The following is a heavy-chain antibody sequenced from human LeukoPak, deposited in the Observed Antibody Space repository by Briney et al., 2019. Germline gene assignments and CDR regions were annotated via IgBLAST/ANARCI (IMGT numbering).Heavy chain of an antibody. CDR2: IHHSEST. Sequence: SETLSLTCTVSGGSISNGVYYWSWIRQPPGKGLEWIGYIHHSESTYYNPSLKSRATISVDRSKNQFSLKLSSVTAADTAVYYCARDTIFGVAGVDYWGQGTLVTVSS. V-gene: IGHV4-30-2*01. D-gene: IGHD3-3*01. CDR1: GGSISNGVYY. CDR3: ARDTIFGVAGVDY. J-gene: IGHJ4*02.